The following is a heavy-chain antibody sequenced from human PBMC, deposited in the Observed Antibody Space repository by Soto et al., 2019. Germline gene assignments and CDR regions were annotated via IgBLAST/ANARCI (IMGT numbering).Heavy chain of an antibody. CDR2: VYHSGGV. J-gene: IGHJ5*02. Sequence: SETLSLTCNVSGVSLTGYHWNWIRQPPGKTLEWIGFVYHSGGVPYNPSLKGRASISVDRSKSQFSLRLSSVTASDTAVYYCARRLNLGSFDHWGQGTLVTVSS. CDR1: GVSLTGYH. CDR3: ARRLNLGSFDH. V-gene: IGHV4-59*01. D-gene: IGHD3-10*01.